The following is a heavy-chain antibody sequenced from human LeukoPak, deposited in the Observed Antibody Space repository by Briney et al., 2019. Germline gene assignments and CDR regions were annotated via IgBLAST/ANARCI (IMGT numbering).Heavy chain of an antibody. J-gene: IGHJ3*02. V-gene: IGHV4-59*01. CDR1: GGSISSYY. D-gene: IGHD3-22*01. Sequence: SETLSPTCTVSGGSISSYYWSWIRQPPGKGLEWLGYIYYSGSTNYNPSLKSRVTISVDTSKNQFSLKLSSVTAADTAVYYCARWAHYYDSSGSDAFDIWGQGTMVTVSS. CDR3: ARWAHYYDSSGSDAFDI. CDR2: IYYSGST.